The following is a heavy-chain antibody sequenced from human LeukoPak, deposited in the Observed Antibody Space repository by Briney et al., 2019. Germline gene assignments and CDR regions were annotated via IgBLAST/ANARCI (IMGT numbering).Heavy chain of an antibody. CDR2: IWYDGSNK. J-gene: IGHJ4*02. D-gene: IGHD3-22*01. CDR1: GFTFSSYG. Sequence: GGSLRLSCAGSGFTFSSYGMHWVRQAPGKGLEWVALIWYDGSNKYYADSVKGRFTISRDNSKNTLYLQMNSLRAEDTAVYYCARNYYYDSTRLYYFDYWGQGTLVTVSS. CDR3: ARNYYYDSTRLYYFDY. V-gene: IGHV3-33*08.